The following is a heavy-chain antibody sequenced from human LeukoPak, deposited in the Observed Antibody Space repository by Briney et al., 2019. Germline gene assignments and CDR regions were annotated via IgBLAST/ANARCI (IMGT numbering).Heavy chain of an antibody. CDR1: GFIFSNYG. Sequence: PGGSLRLSCAASGFIFSNYGMHWVRQAPGKGLEWVAFTEYDGSDRKVADSVKGRFTISRDNSKSTLYLQMRSLRGEDTAVYYCVKADSGSYYFYMDVWGKGTTVTVSS. V-gene: IGHV3-30*02. CDR3: VKADSGSYYFYMDV. CDR2: TEYDGSDR. D-gene: IGHD5-12*01. J-gene: IGHJ6*03.